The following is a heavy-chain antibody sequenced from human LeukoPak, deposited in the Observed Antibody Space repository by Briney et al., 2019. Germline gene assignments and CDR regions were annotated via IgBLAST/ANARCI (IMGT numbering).Heavy chain of an antibody. J-gene: IGHJ5*02. CDR1: GFTLSNAY. D-gene: IGHD1-26*01. V-gene: IGHV3-15*01. Sequence: GGSLRLSCAASGFTLSNAYMSWVRQAPGKGLEWVGRIKNKTNGGTTDYAAPVKGRFTISRDDSKYTLYLQMNSLKTEDTAVYYCTTTIVGVTTWFDPWGQGTLVTVSS. CDR3: TTTIVGVTTWFDP. CDR2: IKNKTNGGTT.